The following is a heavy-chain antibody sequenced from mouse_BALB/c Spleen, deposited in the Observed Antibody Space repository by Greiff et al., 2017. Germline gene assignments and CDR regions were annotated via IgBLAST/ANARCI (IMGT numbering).Heavy chain of an antibody. CDR1: GYTFTSYW. CDR3: ARKYYFDY. CDR2: IDPSDSET. Sequence: QVQLQQPGAELVKPGAPVKLSCKASGYTFTSYWMNWVKQRPGRGLEWIGRIDPSDSETHYNQKFKDKATLTVDKSSSTAYIQLSSLTSEDSAVYYCARKYYFDYWGQGTTLTVSS. J-gene: IGHJ2*01. V-gene: IGHV1-69*02.